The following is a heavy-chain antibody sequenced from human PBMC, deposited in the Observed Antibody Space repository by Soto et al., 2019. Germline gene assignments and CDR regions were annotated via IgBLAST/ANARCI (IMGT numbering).Heavy chain of an antibody. D-gene: IGHD3-22*01. CDR1: GYSFTSYW. CDR2: IYPGDSET. CDR3: ARQIYDSDTGPNFQYYFDS. Sequence: PGESLKISCKASGYSFTSYWISWVRQMPGKGLEWMGIIYPGDSETRYSPSFQGQVTISADRSFSTAYLQWTSLQASDTAMYYCARQIYDSDTGPNFQYYFDSWGQGTPVTVSS. J-gene: IGHJ4*02. V-gene: IGHV5-51*01.